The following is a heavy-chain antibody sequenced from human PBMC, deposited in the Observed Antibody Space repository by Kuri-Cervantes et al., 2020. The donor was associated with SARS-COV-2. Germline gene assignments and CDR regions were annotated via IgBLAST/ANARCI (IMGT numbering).Heavy chain of an antibody. CDR3: ARELGSWPFDY. CDR1: GFTFSSYA. CDR2: ISGSGGST. Sequence: ETLSLTCAASGFTFSSYAMSWVRQAPGKGLEWVSAISGSGGSTYYADSVKGRFTISRDNSKNTLYLQMNSLRAEDTAVYYCARELGSWPFDYWGQGTLVTVSS. V-gene: IGHV3-23*01. D-gene: IGHD6-13*01. J-gene: IGHJ4*02.